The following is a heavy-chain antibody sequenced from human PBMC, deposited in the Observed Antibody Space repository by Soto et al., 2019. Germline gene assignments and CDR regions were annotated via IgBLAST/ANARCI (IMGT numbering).Heavy chain of an antibody. CDR2: ISFGGGNT. V-gene: IGHV3-23*01. J-gene: IGHJ4*02. Sequence: GGSLRLSCAVSGFTFSDYSMTWVRQAPGKGLEWVATISFGGGNTYYADSVEGRFTISRDNSKNTLFLQMYSLRAEDTATYFCAKDCHCNGGSCYLYYLDYWGQGTPVTVSS. CDR3: AKDCHCNGGSCYLYYLDY. D-gene: IGHD2-15*01. CDR1: GFTFSDYS.